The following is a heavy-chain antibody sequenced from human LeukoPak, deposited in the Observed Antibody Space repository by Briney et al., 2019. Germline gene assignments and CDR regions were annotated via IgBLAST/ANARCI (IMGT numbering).Heavy chain of an antibody. CDR1: GSTFSSYE. V-gene: IGHV3-21*01. CDR3: ARSGYSSGWYVY. CDR2: ISSSSSYI. Sequence: GGSLRLSCAASGSTFSSYEMNWVRQAPGKGLEWVSSISSSSSYIYYADSVKGRFTISRDNAKNSLYLQMNSLRAEDTAVYYCARSGYSSGWYVYWGQGTLVTVSS. D-gene: IGHD6-19*01. J-gene: IGHJ4*02.